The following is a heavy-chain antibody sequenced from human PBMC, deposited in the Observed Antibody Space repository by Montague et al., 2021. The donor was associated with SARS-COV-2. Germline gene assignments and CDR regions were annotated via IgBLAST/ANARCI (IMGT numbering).Heavy chain of an antibody. CDR1: GFTSGDYA. D-gene: IGHD5-12*01. CDR2: ISWNSGST. Sequence: SLSLSCAASGFTSGDYAMHWVRQAPGKGLEWVSGISWNSGSTGYADSVKGRFTISRDSAKNSLYLQMDSLRAEDTALYYCAKDSTGGYESYFDYWGQGTVVTVSS. J-gene: IGHJ4*02. CDR3: AKDSTGGYESYFDY. V-gene: IGHV3-9*02.